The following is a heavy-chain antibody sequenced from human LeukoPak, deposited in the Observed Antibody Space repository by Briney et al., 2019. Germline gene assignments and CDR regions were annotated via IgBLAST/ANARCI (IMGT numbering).Heavy chain of an antibody. CDR3: ATLSGNSWEYYFDY. CDR2: INPNSGGT. D-gene: IGHD1-26*01. V-gene: IGHV1-2*02. CDR1: GYTLTGYY. Sequence: ASVKVSCKASGYTLTGYYMHWVRQAPGQGLEWMGWINPNSGGTNYAQRFQGTVTMTRHTSISTAYMELSRLRSDDTAVYYCATLSGNSWEYYFDYWGQGTLVTVSS. J-gene: IGHJ4*02.